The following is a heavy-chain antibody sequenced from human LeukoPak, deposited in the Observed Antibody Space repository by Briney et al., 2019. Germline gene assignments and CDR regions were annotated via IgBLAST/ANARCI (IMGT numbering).Heavy chain of an antibody. V-gene: IGHV3-66*01. J-gene: IGHJ4*02. CDR2: IYSGGNT. D-gene: IGHD3-22*01. Sequence: PRGSPRLSCAASGFTVSSNYMNWVCQAPGKGLEWASVIYSGGNTYYADSVKGRFTMSRDNSKNTLYFQMNSLRAEDTAVYYCATSIDSSGYFDFDYWGQAAMAADSS. CDR1: GFTVSSNY. CDR3: ATSIDSSGYFDFDY.